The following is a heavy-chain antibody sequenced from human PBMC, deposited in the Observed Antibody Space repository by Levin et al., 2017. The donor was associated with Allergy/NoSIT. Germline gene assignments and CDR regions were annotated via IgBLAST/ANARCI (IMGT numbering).Heavy chain of an antibody. Sequence: GGSLRLSCAASGFTFSNAWMSWVRQAPGKGLEWVGRIKSKTDGGTTDYAAPVKGRFTISRDDSKNTLYLQMNSLKTEDTAMYYCTTLQLLWFGELLPFDYWGQGTLVTVSS. CDR3: TTLQLLWFGELLPFDY. D-gene: IGHD3-10*01. CDR2: IKSKTDGGTT. V-gene: IGHV3-15*01. CDR1: GFTFSNAW. J-gene: IGHJ4*02.